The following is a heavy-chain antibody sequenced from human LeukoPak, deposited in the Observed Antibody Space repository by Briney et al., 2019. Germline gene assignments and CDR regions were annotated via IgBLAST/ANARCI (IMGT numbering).Heavy chain of an antibody. Sequence: SETLSLTCTVSGDSISRNHWSWIRQPPGKRLEWIGYISHSGSTNYNPSLKSRITISADRSQNQFSLKVNSVTAADTAVYYCTRGGIDDYNWHYYIDYWGKGIMVSVSS. CDR3: TRGGIDDYNWHYYIDY. CDR2: ISHSGST. CDR1: GDSISRNH. D-gene: IGHD1-7*01. V-gene: IGHV4-59*01. J-gene: IGHJ4*02.